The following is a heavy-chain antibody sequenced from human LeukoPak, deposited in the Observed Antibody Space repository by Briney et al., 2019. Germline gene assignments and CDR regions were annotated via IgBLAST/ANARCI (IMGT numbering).Heavy chain of an antibody. CDR1: GFTFSNCA. J-gene: IGHJ4*02. V-gene: IGHV3-23*01. CDR3: VREGRVSSGWFFDY. Sequence: PGGSLRLSCAASGFTFSNCAMSWVRQAPGEGLEWISAMSGSGDKTHYADPVKGRFTISRENAKNSLYLQMNSLRAGDTAVYYCVREGRVSSGWFFDYWGQGNLVTVSS. D-gene: IGHD6-19*01. CDR2: MSGSGDKT.